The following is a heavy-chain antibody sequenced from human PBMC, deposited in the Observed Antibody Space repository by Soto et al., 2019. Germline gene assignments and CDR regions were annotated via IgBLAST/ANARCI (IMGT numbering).Heavy chain of an antibody. J-gene: IGHJ4*02. CDR1: GGSFSGYY. CDR3: ASLAPLRTRNSSSSRL. Sequence: SETLSLTCAVYGGSFSGYYWSWIRQPPGKGLEWIGEINHSGSTNYNPSLKSRVTISVDTSKNQFSLKLSSVTAADTAVYYCASLAPLRTRNSSSSRLWGQGTLVTVSS. CDR2: INHSGST. V-gene: IGHV4-34*01. D-gene: IGHD6-6*01.